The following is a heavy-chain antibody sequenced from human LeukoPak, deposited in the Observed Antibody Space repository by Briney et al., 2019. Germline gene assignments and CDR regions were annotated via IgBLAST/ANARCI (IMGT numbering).Heavy chain of an antibody. CDR3: ASAGSTSLSRWFDH. CDR1: GFPFSSYS. CDR2: IGYSSSPI. V-gene: IGHV3-48*02. D-gene: IGHD1-7*01. Sequence: GGSLRLSCAASGFPFSSYSMTWVRQAPGRGLEWLSYIGYSSSPIFYAESVKGRFTISRDNAKNSLYLQMNSLRDEDTAVYYCASAGSTSLSRWFDHWGQGSPVTVSS. J-gene: IGHJ5*02.